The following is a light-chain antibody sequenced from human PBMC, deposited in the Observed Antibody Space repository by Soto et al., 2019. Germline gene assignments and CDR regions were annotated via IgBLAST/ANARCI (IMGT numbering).Light chain of an antibody. J-gene: IGKJ1*01. CDR1: QAVNPW. Sequence: DIQMTQSPSIVSASVGDTVTITCRASQAVNPWLAWHQQKPGKVPRVLIYKTSDLETGVPSRFSGSGSGTEYTLTISNLQPDDFATYYCQQYYSRESFGQGTKV. V-gene: IGKV1-5*03. CDR3: QQYYSRES. CDR2: KTS.